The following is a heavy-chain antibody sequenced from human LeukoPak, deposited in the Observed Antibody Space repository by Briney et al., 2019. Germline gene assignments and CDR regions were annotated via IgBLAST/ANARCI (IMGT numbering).Heavy chain of an antibody. CDR1: GFTFSSYA. Sequence: GGSLRLSCAASGFTFSSYAMSWVRQAPGKGLEWVSYISSHSATIYYADSVKGRFTISRDNAKNSLYLQMNSLRAEDTAVYYCARVKDGDYYYFDYWGQGILVTVSS. V-gene: IGHV3-48*01. CDR3: ARVKDGDYYYFDY. D-gene: IGHD4-17*01. CDR2: ISSHSATI. J-gene: IGHJ4*02.